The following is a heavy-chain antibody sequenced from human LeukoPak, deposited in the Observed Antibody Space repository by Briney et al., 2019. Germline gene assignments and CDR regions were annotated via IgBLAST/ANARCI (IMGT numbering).Heavy chain of an antibody. V-gene: IGHV3-30*01. CDR1: GFTFSSYA. J-gene: IGHJ4*02. CDR3: ARELPQYTGYSGTWYTFDS. Sequence: PGRSLRLSCAASGFTFSSYAMHWVRQAPGKGLEWVAVISYDGSNKYYADSVKGRFTISRDNSKNTLYLQMNSLRAEDTAIYFCARELPQYTGYSGTWYTFDSWGQGTLVTVSS. D-gene: IGHD6-13*01. CDR2: ISYDGSNK.